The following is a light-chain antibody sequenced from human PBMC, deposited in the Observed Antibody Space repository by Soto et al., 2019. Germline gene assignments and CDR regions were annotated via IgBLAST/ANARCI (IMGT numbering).Light chain of an antibody. CDR3: EGHSTAPGIT. CDR2: GAS. J-gene: IGKJ5*01. CDR1: QILSASY. V-gene: IGKV3-20*01. Sequence: EIVVRQSPGTLSLSPGERSTLFCRVSQILSASYLAWYQQKPGQAPRLLVYGASSRATGIPDRFSGSGSETDFGITTSRLRLEEFAVHYYEGHSTAPGITNGEGTRLEIK.